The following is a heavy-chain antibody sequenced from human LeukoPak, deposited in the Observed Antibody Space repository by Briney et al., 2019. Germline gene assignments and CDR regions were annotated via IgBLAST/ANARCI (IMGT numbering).Heavy chain of an antibody. CDR3: VKMAGPERRNYFDS. Sequence: PGGSLRLSCEGSGFTFSSHGMAWVRQDPGKALDWISGINGRGDDKYYAVAVKGRFTVSRDNSRNTLYLHMSVLRDEDTAVYYCVKMAGPERRNYFDSWGPGIVVSVSS. V-gene: IGHV3-23*01. J-gene: IGHJ4*02. CDR2: INGRGDDK. D-gene: IGHD1-1*01. CDR1: GFTFSSHG.